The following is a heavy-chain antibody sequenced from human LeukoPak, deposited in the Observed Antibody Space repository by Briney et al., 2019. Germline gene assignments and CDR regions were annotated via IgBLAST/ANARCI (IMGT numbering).Heavy chain of an antibody. CDR1: GGSISSYY. CDR2: IYYSGST. J-gene: IGHJ3*02. D-gene: IGHD3-22*01. V-gene: IGHV4-59*01. Sequence: PSETLSLTCTVSGGSISSYYWSWIRQPPGKGLEWIGYIYYSGSTNYNPSLKSRVTISVDTSKNQFSLKLSSVTAADTAVYYCANYDSRKDAFDIWGKGTMVTVSS. CDR3: ANYDSRKDAFDI.